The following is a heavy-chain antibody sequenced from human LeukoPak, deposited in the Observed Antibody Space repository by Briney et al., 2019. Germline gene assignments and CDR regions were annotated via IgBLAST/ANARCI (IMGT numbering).Heavy chain of an antibody. D-gene: IGHD2-15*01. CDR2: INPNSGGT. J-gene: IGHJ6*02. CDR1: GYTFTGYY. V-gene: IGHV1-2*06. Sequence: ASVKVSCKASGYTFTGYYMHWVRQAPGQGLEWMGRINPNSGGTNYAQKFQGRVTMTRDTSISTAYMELNRLRSDDTAVYYCARDRGYCSGGSCSLLGYYYYYGMDVWGQGTTVTVSS. CDR3: ARDRGYCSGGSCSLLGYYYYYGMDV.